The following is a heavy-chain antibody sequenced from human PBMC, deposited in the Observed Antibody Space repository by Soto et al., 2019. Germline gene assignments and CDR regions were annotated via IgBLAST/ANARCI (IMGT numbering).Heavy chain of an antibody. V-gene: IGHV1-18*04. J-gene: IGHJ2*01. D-gene: IGHD2-21*02. CDR3: ARADLGTVVTPYWYFDL. CDR1: GYTFTSYG. CDR2: ISAYNGNT. Sequence: GASVKVSCKASGYTFTSYGISWVRQAPGQGLEWMGWISAYNGNTNYAQKLQGRVTMTTDTSTSTAYMELRSLRSDDTAVYYCARADLGTVVTPYWYFDLWGRGTLVTVSS.